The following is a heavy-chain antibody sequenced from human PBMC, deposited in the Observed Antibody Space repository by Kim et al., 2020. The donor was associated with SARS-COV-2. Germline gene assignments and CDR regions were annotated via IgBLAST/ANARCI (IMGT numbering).Heavy chain of an antibody. CDR3: ARRLSNTSGWGSNYCDL. CDR2: INHSGRT. D-gene: IGHD3-10*01. J-gene: IGHJ4*02. V-gene: IGHV4-34*01. CDR1: GGSFSGYY. Sequence: SETLSLTCAVYGGSFSGYYWSWIRQPPGKGLEWIGEINHSGRTNYNPSLKSRVTISVDTSKNQFSLKLTSVTAADAAVYFCARRLSNTSGWGSNYCDLWGPRVPVSVSS.